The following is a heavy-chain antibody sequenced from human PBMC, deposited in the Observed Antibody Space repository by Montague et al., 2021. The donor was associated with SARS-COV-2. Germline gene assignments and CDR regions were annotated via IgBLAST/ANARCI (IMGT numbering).Heavy chain of an antibody. Sequence: SETLSLTCSVSGDSINNSRYYWGWIRQPPGKGLEWIGTIYYSGSAXYNPSLKSRVTISVDTSKDQFSLKLNSVTATDTAVYYCARLESTRGVIIRGAFHIWGQGTKVTVSS. CDR3: ARLESTRGVIIRGAFHI. D-gene: IGHD3-10*01. CDR1: GDSINNSRYY. V-gene: IGHV4-39*01. J-gene: IGHJ3*02. CDR2: IYYSGSA.